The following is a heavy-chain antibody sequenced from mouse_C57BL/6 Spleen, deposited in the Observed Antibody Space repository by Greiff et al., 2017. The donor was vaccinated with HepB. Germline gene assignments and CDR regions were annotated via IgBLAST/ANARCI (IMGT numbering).Heavy chain of an antibody. CDR3: AKRGLLYYFDY. D-gene: IGHD3-3*01. CDR2: IDPSDSYT. CDR1: GYTFTSYW. J-gene: IGHJ2*01. Sequence: QVQLQQPGAELVMPGASVKLSCKASGYTFTSYWMHWVKQRPGQGLEWIGEIDPSDSYTNYNQKFKGKSTLTVDKSSSTAYMQLSSLTSEDSAVYYWAKRGLLYYFDYWGQGTTLTVSS. V-gene: IGHV1-69*01.